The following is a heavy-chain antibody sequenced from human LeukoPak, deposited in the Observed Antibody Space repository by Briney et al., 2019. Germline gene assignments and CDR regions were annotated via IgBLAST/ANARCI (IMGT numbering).Heavy chain of an antibody. CDR3: ARVNYYYYGTDV. CDR1: GFTFSSYA. J-gene: IGHJ6*02. CDR2: ISYDGSSK. V-gene: IGHV3-30-3*01. Sequence: TGRSLRLSCAASGFTFSSYAMHWVRQAPGKGLEWVAVISYDGSSKYYADSVKGRFTISRDNSKNTLYLQTNSLRAEDTAVYYCARVNYYYYGTDVWGQGTTVTVSS.